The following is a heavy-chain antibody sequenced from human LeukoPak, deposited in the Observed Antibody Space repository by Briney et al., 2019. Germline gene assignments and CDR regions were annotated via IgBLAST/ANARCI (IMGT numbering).Heavy chain of an antibody. CDR3: AREGGSSRSLEN. J-gene: IGHJ4*02. V-gene: IGHV4-4*07. CDR1: GGSISSSY. Sequence: KTSETLSLTCNVSGGSISSSYWSWIRQPAGKGLEWIGRIYASGSSNYNPSLKSRVTMSVDTSKNQFSLNLSSVTAADTAVYYRAREGGSSRSLENWGQGTLVTVSS. CDR2: IYASGSS. D-gene: IGHD1-26*01.